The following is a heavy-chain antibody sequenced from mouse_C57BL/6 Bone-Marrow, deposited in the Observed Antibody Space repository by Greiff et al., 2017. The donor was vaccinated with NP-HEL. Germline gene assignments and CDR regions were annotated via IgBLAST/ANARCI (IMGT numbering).Heavy chain of an antibody. CDR2: IHPNSGST. V-gene: IGHV1-64*01. J-gene: IGHJ2*01. Sequence: VQLQQPGAELVKPGASVKLSCKASGYTFTSYWMHWVKQRPGQGLEWIGMIHPNSGSTNYNEKFKSKATLTVDKSSSTAYMQLSSLTSEDSAVYYCAPITTVVATGYWGQGTTLTVAS. D-gene: IGHD1-1*01. CDR1: GYTFTSYW. CDR3: APITTVVATGY.